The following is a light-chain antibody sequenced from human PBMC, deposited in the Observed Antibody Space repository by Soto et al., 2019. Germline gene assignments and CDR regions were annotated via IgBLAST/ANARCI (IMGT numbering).Light chain of an antibody. V-gene: IGKV1-5*03. Sequence: NQMDECPAGQSARFGGSVTITFRASQSVSSWLAWYQQKPGKAPKLLIYKASSLHSGVPSRFSGSGSGTEFTLTISSLYRHDIAAYSCYQYKTYWAYRHGTKVDIK. CDR3: YQYKTYWA. J-gene: IGKJ1*01. CDR2: KAS. CDR1: QSVSSW.